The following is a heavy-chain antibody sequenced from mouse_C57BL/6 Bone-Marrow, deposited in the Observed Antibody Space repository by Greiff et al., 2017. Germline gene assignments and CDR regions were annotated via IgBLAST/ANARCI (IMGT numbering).Heavy chain of an antibody. CDR1: GYTFTDYY. D-gene: IGHD2-2*01. CDR2: INPNNGGT. Sequence: EVQLQQSGPELVKPGASVKISCKASGYTFTDYYMNWVKQSHGKSLEWIGDINPNNGGTSYNQKFKGKATLTVDKSSSTAYMELRSLTSEDSAVYYCARSTMVNFDYWGQGTTLTVSS. CDR3: ARSTMVNFDY. V-gene: IGHV1-26*01. J-gene: IGHJ2*01.